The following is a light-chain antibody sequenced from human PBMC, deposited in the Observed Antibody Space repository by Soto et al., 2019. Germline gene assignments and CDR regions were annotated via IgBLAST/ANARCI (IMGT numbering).Light chain of an antibody. CDR1: SSDVGGYIS. Sequence: QSVLTQPPSASGSPGQSVSISCTGTSSDVGGYISVSWYQQPPDKAPKLMIFDVSKRPSGVPDRFSGSKSGNTASLTISGLQAEDEADYYCCSYAGSSVYVFGTGTKVTVL. CDR3: CSYAGSSVYV. J-gene: IGLJ1*01. V-gene: IGLV2-11*01. CDR2: DVS.